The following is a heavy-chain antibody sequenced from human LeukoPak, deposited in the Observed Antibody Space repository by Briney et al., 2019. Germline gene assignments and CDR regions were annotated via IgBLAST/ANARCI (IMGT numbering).Heavy chain of an antibody. CDR1: GYSFTSYW. V-gene: IGHV5-51*01. CDR3: ARQGQQLDLHFGY. J-gene: IGHJ4*02. CDR2: IYPGDSDT. D-gene: IGHD6-13*01. Sequence: GESLKISCKGSGYSFTSYWIGWARQMPGKGLEWMGIIYPGDSDTRYSASFQGQVTISADKSISTAYLQWSSLKASDTAMYYCARQGQQLDLHFGYWGQGTLVTVSS.